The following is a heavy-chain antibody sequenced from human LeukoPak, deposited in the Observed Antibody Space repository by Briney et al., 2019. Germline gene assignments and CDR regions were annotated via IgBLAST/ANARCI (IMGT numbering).Heavy chain of an antibody. J-gene: IGHJ4*02. CDR1: GFTFSSHS. D-gene: IGHD1-26*01. V-gene: IGHV3-15*04. CDR2: IESKTDGRTT. Sequence: GGSLRLSCAASGFTFSSHSMNWVRQAPGRGMEWVGRIESKTDGRTTDYAAPVKGRFTISRDDSKTTLYMHMHSLKTEDTAVYYCTTDRVHSEKWYYFDSWGQGTLVTVSS. CDR3: TTDRVHSEKWYYFDS.